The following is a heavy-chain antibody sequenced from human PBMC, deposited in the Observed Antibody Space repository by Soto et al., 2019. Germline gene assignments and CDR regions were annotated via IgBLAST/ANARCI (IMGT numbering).Heavy chain of an antibody. V-gene: IGHV1-18*01. Sequence: QVQLVQSGAEVKNPGASVKVSCKASGYTFINYGITWVRQAPGQGLEWMGWISGYNGNTKYAQKVQGRVTMTTDTSXXKAYMELWGLTYVGRAVYYCARDMGVNENGEYVDYWGQGPLVTVSS. J-gene: IGHJ4*02. CDR3: ARDMGVNENGEYVDY. CDR1: GYTFINYG. CDR2: ISGYNGNT. D-gene: IGHD4-17*01.